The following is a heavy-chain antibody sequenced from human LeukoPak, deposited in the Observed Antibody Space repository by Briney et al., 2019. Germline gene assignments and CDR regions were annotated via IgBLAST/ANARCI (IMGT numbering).Heavy chain of an antibody. CDR1: GGSISSGDYY. CDR3: AREASEQQLANYFDY. J-gene: IGHJ4*02. V-gene: IGHV4-61*08. CDR2: IYYSGST. D-gene: IGHD6-13*01. Sequence: PSETLSLTCTVSGGSISSGDYYWSWIRQPPGKGLEWIGYIYYSGSTNYNPSLKSRVTISVDTSKNQFSLKLSSVTAADTAVYYCAREASEQQLANYFDYWGQGTLVTVSS.